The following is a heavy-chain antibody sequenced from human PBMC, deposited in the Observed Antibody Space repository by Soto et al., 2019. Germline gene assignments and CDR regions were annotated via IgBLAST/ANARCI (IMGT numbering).Heavy chain of an antibody. CDR2: IHYNGNT. CDR3: ARGGTPIDY. CDR1: GGSISSYS. J-gene: IGHJ4*02. V-gene: IGHV4-59*01. D-gene: IGHD3-16*01. Sequence: SETLSLTCTVSGGSISSYSWSWIRQPPWKGLEWIGNIHYNGNTKYSPSLKSRVTMSVDTSKNHFSLKLISVTTADTAVYFCARGGTPIDYWGQGTLVTVSS.